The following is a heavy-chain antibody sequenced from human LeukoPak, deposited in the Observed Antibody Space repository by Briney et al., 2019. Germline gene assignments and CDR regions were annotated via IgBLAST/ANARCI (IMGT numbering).Heavy chain of an antibody. D-gene: IGHD3-22*01. V-gene: IGHV1-69*05. CDR1: GGTFSSYA. Sequence: AASVKVSCKASGGTFSSYAISWVRQAPGQGLEWMGGITPIFGTANYAQKFQGRVTITTDESTSTAYMELNSLRSEDTAVYYCARASYYYDSSGYYYWGQGTLVTVSS. CDR2: ITPIFGTA. J-gene: IGHJ4*02. CDR3: ARASYYYDSSGYYY.